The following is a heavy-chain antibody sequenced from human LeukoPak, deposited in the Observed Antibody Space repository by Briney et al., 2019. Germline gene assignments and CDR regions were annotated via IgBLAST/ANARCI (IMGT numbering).Heavy chain of an antibody. D-gene: IGHD5-18*01. CDR3: ARTSWIQSSYYFDY. V-gene: IGHV4-59*08. Sequence: SETLSLTCTVSGGSISSHYWSWIRQPPGKGLEWIGYIYYSWRINFNPSLKGRVTISVDTSKNQFSLKLSSVTAADTAVYYCARTSWIQSSYYFDYWGQGTLVTVSS. J-gene: IGHJ4*02. CDR1: GGSISSHY. CDR2: IYYSWRI.